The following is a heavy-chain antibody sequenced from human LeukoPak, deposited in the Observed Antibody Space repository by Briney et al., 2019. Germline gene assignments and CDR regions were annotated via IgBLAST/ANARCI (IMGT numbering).Heavy chain of an antibody. CDR1: GYTFNSYA. CDR3: AKEPASGSCFDY. V-gene: IGHV3-23*01. J-gene: IGHJ4*02. D-gene: IGHD3-10*01. CDR2: ISGSGTST. Sequence: GGSLRLSCTASGYTFNSYAMSWVRQAPEKGLEWVSGISGSGTSTYYADSVKGRFTISRDNSKNTLYLQMNSLRAEDTALYYCAKEPASGSCFDYWGQGTLVTVSS.